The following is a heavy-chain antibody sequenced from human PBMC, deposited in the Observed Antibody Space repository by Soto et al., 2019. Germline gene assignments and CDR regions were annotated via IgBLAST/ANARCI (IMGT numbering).Heavy chain of an antibody. CDR2: IYPRDSHT. CDR1: GYTFTNYW. Sequence: GESLKISCQGFGYTFTNYWIVWVRQMPGKGLEWMGIIYPRDSHTTYNPSFQGQVTISADRSLNSAFLQWNTLKASDTATYYCARFAATSGINAFDIWGPGTLVTVS. V-gene: IGHV5-51*01. D-gene: IGHD1-1*01. J-gene: IGHJ3*02. CDR3: ARFAATSGINAFDI.